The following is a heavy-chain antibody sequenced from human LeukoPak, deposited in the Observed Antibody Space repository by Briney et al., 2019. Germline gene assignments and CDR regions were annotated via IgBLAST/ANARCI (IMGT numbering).Heavy chain of an antibody. J-gene: IGHJ4*02. V-gene: IGHV3-21*01. CDR3: ARGHTAVTRHFDF. CDR1: GFTVSRNY. CDR2: ISSGSSAI. D-gene: IGHD4-17*01. Sequence: GGSLRLSCAASGFTVSRNYMSWVRQAPGKGLEWVSIISSGSSAIFSADALKGRFTISRDDAKNLPYLDMNSLRAEDTAVYYCARGHTAVTRHFDFWGQGTLVTVSS.